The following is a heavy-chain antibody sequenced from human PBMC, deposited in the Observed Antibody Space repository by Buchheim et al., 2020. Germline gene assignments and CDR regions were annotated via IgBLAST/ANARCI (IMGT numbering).Heavy chain of an antibody. CDR1: GFTFNNYA. CDR2: IIGSGSRT. Sequence: EVQLLESRGGLVQPGGSLRLSCAASGFTFNNYAMNWVRQVPGKGLEWVSGIIGSGSRTYYADSVKGRLTISRDNSKGTLYLQMNSLRAEDTAVYYCAKGGYCSSSDCYRAYYYYNMDAWGQGTT. J-gene: IGHJ6*02. V-gene: IGHV3-23*01. D-gene: IGHD2-2*01. CDR3: AKGGYCSSSDCYRAYYYYNMDA.